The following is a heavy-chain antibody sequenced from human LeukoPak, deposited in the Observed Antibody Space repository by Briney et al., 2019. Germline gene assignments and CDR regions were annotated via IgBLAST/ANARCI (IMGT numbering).Heavy chain of an antibody. CDR2: INHSGST. D-gene: IGHD2-15*01. J-gene: IGHJ5*02. Sequence: PSETLSLTCAVYGGSFSGYYWSWIRQPPGKGLEWIGEINHSGSTNYNPSLKSRVTISVDTSKNQFSLKLSSVTAADTAVYYCARDGIRGLLGIYCSGDNCWPANWFDPWGQGTLVTVSS. CDR1: GGSFSGYY. CDR3: ARDGIRGLLGIYCSGDNCWPANWFDP. V-gene: IGHV4-34*01.